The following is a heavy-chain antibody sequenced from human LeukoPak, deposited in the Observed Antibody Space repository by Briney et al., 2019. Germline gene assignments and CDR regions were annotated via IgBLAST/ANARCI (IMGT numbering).Heavy chain of an antibody. J-gene: IGHJ4*02. D-gene: IGHD6-13*01. CDR2: IYYSGST. V-gene: IGHV4-59*01. CDR3: ARDPGEGIAAAGPII. CDR1: GGSISSYY. Sequence: SETLSLTCTVSGGSISSYYWSWIRQPPGKALEWIGYIYYSGSTNYNPSLKSRVTISVDTSKNQFSLKLSSVTAADTAVYYCARDPGEGIAAAGPIIWGQGTLVTVSS.